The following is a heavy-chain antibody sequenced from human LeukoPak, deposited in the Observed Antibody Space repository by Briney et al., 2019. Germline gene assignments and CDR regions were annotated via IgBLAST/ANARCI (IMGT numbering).Heavy chain of an antibody. J-gene: IGHJ5*02. V-gene: IGHV3-30*02. CDR3: AKDQGVVGSYAA. Sequence: PGGSLRLSCEASGFTFSRFGMNWVRQAPGKGLEWVAFIQYDESLKCYLGSVKGRFATTRDNSKNTVYLQMNSLRVEDTAVYYCAKDQGVVGSYAAWGQGTLVTVSS. CDR2: IQYDESLK. D-gene: IGHD2-2*01. CDR1: GFTFSRFG.